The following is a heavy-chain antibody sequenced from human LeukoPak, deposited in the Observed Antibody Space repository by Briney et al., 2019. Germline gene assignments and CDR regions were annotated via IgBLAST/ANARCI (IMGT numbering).Heavy chain of an antibody. CDR3: AKDRDYGDYYPTIDY. V-gene: IGHV3-30*18. Sequence: GGSLRLSCGASGFTFSSYGMHWVRQAPGKGLEWLAVISYDSSNTYYADSVKGRFTISRDNSKNTLYLQMNSLRAEDTAVYYCAKDRDYGDYYPTIDYWGQGTLVTVSS. CDR1: GFTFSSYG. J-gene: IGHJ4*02. CDR2: ISYDSSNT. D-gene: IGHD4-17*01.